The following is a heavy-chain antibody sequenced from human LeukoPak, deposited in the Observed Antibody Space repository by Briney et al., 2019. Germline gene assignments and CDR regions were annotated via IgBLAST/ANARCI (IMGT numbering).Heavy chain of an antibody. V-gene: IGHV1-2*02. Sequence: ASVKVSCKASGYTFTGYYMHWVRQAPGQGLEWMGWINPNSGGTNYAQKFQGRVTMTRDTSISTAYMELSRLRSDDTAVYYCATTHDSRELVQGDSWGQGTLVTVSS. CDR2: INPNSGGT. D-gene: IGHD3-10*01. J-gene: IGHJ4*02. CDR1: GYTFTGYY. CDR3: ATTHDSRELVQGDS.